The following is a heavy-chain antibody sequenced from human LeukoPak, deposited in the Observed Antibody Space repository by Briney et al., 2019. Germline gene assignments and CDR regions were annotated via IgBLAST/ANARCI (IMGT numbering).Heavy chain of an antibody. Sequence: SETLSLTCTVSGDSISSTYCWGWIRQPPGKGPEWIGNICHSGSTYYNPSLKSRVAMSVDTSKNQFSLKLSSVTAADTAVYYCARESYRGEGNPFDYWGQGTLVTVSS. V-gene: IGHV4-38-2*02. D-gene: IGHD1-26*01. CDR3: ARESYRGEGNPFDY. J-gene: IGHJ4*02. CDR1: GDSISSTYC. CDR2: ICHSGST.